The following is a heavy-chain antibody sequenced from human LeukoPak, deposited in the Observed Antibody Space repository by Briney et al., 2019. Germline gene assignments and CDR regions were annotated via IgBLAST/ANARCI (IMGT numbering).Heavy chain of an antibody. J-gene: IGHJ4*02. CDR1: GGSISSYY. D-gene: IGHD3/OR15-3a*01. V-gene: IGHV4-59*08. CDR2: IYYSRST. Sequence: PSETLSLTCTVSGGSISSYYWSWIRQPPGKGLEWIGYIYYSRSTNYNPSLKSRVTISVDTSKNQFSLRLTSVTAADTAVYYCARQTGSGLFILPGGQGTLVTVSS. CDR3: ARQTGSGLFILP.